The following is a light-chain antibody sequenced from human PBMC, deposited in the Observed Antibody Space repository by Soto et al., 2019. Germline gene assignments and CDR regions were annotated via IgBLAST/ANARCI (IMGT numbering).Light chain of an antibody. CDR1: SSDVGSYNL. CDR2: EGS. CDR3: CSYAGSSTLV. V-gene: IGLV2-23*01. J-gene: IGLJ2*01. Sequence: QSALTQPASVSGSPGQSITISCTRTSSDVGSYNLVSWYQQHPGKAPKLMIYEGSKRPSGVSNRFSGSKSGNTASLTISGRQAEDEADYYCCSYAGSSTLVFGGGTKLTV.